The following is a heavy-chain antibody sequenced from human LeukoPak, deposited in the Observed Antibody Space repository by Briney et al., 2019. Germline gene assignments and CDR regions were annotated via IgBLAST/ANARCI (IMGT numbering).Heavy chain of an antibody. CDR2: IGISSGNT. J-gene: IGHJ4*01. CDR1: GFNFIDYS. Sequence: GGSLRLSCAASGFNFIDYSMNWVRQAPGKGLEWISYIGISSGNTKYADSVKGRFTISKDKARNSLYLQMNSLRVEDTAVYYCARDHRYAFDNWGHGTLVTVSS. D-gene: IGHD5-12*01. CDR3: ARDHRYAFDN. V-gene: IGHV3-48*01.